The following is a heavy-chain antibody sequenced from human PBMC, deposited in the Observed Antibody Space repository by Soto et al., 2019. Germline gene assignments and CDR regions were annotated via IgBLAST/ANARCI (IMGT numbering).Heavy chain of an antibody. CDR1: GGSFSVYY. CDR2: INHSGST. CDR3: ARGGYDFWSGLLHRDWFDP. V-gene: IGHV4-34*01. J-gene: IGHJ5*02. Sequence: SETLSLTCAVYGGSFSVYYWSWIRQPPGKGLEWIGEINHSGSTNYNPSLKSRVTISVDTSKNQFSLKLSSVTAADTAVYYCARGGYDFWSGLLHRDWFDPWGQGTLVTVSS. D-gene: IGHD3-3*01.